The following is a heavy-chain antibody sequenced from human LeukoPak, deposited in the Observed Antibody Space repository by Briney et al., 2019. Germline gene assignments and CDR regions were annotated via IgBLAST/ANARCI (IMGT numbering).Heavy chain of an antibody. CDR3: AKDQSSYYGYPDH. D-gene: IGHD3-16*01. CDR2: ISWNSGSI. J-gene: IGHJ5*02. CDR1: GFTFDDYA. Sequence: GRSLRLSCAASGFTFDDYAMHWVRQAPGKGLEWVSGISWNSGSIGYADSVKGRFTISRDNAKNSLYLQMNSLRAEDTALYYCAKDQSSYYGYPDHWGQGTLVTVSS. V-gene: IGHV3-9*01.